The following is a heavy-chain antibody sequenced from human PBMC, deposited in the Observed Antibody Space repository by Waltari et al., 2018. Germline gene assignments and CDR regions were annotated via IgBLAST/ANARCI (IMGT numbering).Heavy chain of an antibody. D-gene: IGHD6-19*01. J-gene: IGHJ4*02. CDR3: ARRGIAVAGLDY. CDR1: GYSISSGYY. Sequence: QVQLQESGPGLVKPSETLSLTCAVSGYSISSGYYWGWIRQLPGKGLEWIGSIYHSGSTYYNPSLKSRVTISVDTSKNQFSLKLSSVTAADTAVYYCARRGIAVAGLDYWGQGTLVTVSS. CDR2: IYHSGST. V-gene: IGHV4-38-2*01.